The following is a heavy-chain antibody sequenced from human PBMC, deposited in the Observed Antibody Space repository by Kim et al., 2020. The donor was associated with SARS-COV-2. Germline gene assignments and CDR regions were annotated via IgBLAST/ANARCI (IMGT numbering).Heavy chain of an antibody. Sequence: GGSLRLSCAASGFTFDDYTMHWVRQAPGKGLEWVSLISWDGGSTYYADSVKGRFTISRDNSKNSLYLQMNSLRTEDTALYYCAKGAIFDRPYYYGMDVWGQGTTVTVSS. V-gene: IGHV3-43*01. D-gene: IGHD3-3*01. J-gene: IGHJ6*02. CDR1: GFTFDDYT. CDR2: ISWDGGST. CDR3: AKGAIFDRPYYYGMDV.